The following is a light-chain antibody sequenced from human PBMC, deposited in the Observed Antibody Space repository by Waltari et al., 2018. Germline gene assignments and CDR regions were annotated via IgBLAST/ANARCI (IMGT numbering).Light chain of an antibody. J-gene: IGKJ1*01. CDR3: QRYKTSFRT. V-gene: IGKV1-5*03. CDR1: QNISPW. Sequence: DIQKTQSPSTLSASVGDRVTITCRASQNISPWLAWHQQKPGKAPRLLIYKTSTLESGVPSRFSGSGSGTEFTLTISSLQPEDFATYYCQRYKTSFRTFGQGTRVEIK. CDR2: KTS.